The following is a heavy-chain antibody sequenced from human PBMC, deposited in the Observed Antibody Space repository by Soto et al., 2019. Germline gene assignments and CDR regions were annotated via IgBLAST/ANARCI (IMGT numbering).Heavy chain of an antibody. CDR1: GYTFSTYY. CDR2: IDPAGGST. CDR3: ARNVNSGLDY. J-gene: IGHJ4*01. Sequence: QVQLVQSGAEVKEPGASVKASCKASGYTFSTYYIHWVRQAPGQGLEWMGRIDPAGGSTSYAQKFQGRVTMTRDTSTSTVYMDLSSLRSDDTAVYYCARNVNSGLDYWGHGTLVTISS. D-gene: IGHD1-26*01. V-gene: IGHV1-46*01.